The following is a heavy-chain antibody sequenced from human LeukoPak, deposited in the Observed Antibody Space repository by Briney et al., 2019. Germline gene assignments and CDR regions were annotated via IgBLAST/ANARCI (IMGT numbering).Heavy chain of an antibody. CDR2: ISYDGSNK. V-gene: IGHV3-30*03. J-gene: IGHJ5*02. D-gene: IGHD3-9*01. CDR3: ARDPTSLVAFDP. Sequence: GGSLRLSCAASGFTFSSYGMHWVRQAPGKGLEWVAVISYDGSNKYYADSVKGRFTISRDNSKNTLYLQMNSLRAEDTAVYYCARDPTSLVAFDPWGQGTLVTVSS. CDR1: GFTFSSYG.